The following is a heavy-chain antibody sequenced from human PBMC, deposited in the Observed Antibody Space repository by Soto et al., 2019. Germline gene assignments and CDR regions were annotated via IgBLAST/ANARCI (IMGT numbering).Heavy chain of an antibody. Sequence: SETLSLTCAVSGGSISSGGYSWSWIRQPPGKGLEWIGYIYHSGSTYYNPSLKSRATISVDRSKNQFSLKLSSVTAADTAVYYCARAGDIVATRGWFDPWGQGTLVTVSS. V-gene: IGHV4-30-2*01. CDR2: IYHSGST. CDR1: GGSISSGGYS. J-gene: IGHJ5*02. D-gene: IGHD5-12*01. CDR3: ARAGDIVATRGWFDP.